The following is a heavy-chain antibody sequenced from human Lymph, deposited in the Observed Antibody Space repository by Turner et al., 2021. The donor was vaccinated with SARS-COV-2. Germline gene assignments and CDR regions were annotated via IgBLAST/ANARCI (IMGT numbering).Heavy chain of an antibody. CDR2: ISYDGSNK. CDR3: ARDTGGQVDV. J-gene: IGHJ6*02. Sequence: QVQLVESGGGVVQPGRSLRLSCAASGFTFSSYAMHWVRKAPGKGLEWVAVISYDGSNKYYADSVKGRFTISRDNSKNTLYLQMNSLRAEDTAVYYCARDTGGQVDVWGQGTTVTVSS. CDR1: GFTFSSYA. V-gene: IGHV3-30*04. D-gene: IGHD2-8*02.